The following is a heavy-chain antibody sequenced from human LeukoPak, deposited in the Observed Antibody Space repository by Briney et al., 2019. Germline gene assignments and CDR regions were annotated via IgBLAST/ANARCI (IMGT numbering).Heavy chain of an antibody. CDR3: AKRSSGYFDY. Sequence: KPSETLSLTCTVSVGSISSYYWSWIRQPPGKGLEWIGYIYYSGSTNYSPSLKSRVTISVDTSKNQFSLKLSSVTAADTAVYYCAKRSSGYFDYWGQGTLVTVSS. D-gene: IGHD3-10*01. CDR2: IYYSGST. CDR1: VGSISSYY. J-gene: IGHJ4*02. V-gene: IGHV4-59*08.